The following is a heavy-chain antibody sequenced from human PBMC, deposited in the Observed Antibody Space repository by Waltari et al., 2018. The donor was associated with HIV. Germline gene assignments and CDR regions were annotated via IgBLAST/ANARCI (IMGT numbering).Heavy chain of an antibody. J-gene: IGHJ4*02. CDR1: GSSVRNHW. V-gene: IGHV3-74*01. D-gene: IGHD2-15*01. CDR2: INSDGSSR. Sequence: VQLVESGGGPIKTGGSLRLSCAASGSSVRNHWIDWFRHAPGKGLVWVARINSDGSSRNYADAVKGRFVISRDNARNTVYLQLNNLKVEDTAVYFCARASHYIEFSTFDGDYYFDFWVRGTRVAVSS. CDR3: ARASHYIEFSTFDGDYYFDF.